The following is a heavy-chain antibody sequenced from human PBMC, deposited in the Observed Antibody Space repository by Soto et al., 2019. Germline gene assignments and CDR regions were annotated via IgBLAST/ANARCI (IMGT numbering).Heavy chain of an antibody. CDR3: APRNYVFLPVYLHI. V-gene: IGHV1-2*02. CDR1: EHTSTIYY. D-gene: IGHD3-9*01. J-gene: IGHJ1*01. CDR2: INADSGDT. Sequence: QAHLVQSGAEVRKPGASVKVSCQALEHTSTIYYIHWVREARGQGLEWMGWINADSGDTTYAEDFRGRVTSTGDRSTTTSHRELSRLSLDDTAMYFCAPRNYVFLPVYLHIGGQGTLITVPS.